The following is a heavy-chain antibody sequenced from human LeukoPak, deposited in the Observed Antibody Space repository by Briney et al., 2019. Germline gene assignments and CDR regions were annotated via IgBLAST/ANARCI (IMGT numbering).Heavy chain of an antibody. CDR1: GYTFTSYD. D-gene: IGHD1-26*01. Sequence: ASVKVSCKASGYTFTSYDINWVRQATGQGLEWMGWISAYNGNTNYAQKLQGRVTMTTDASTSTAYMELRSLRSDDTAVYYCARGSGSYNYPHFDYWGQGTLVTVSS. J-gene: IGHJ4*02. CDR2: ISAYNGNT. V-gene: IGHV1-18*01. CDR3: ARGSGSYNYPHFDY.